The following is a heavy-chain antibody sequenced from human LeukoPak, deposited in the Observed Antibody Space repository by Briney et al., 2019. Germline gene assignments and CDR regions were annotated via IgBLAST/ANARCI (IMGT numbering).Heavy chain of an antibody. V-gene: IGHV3-30*04. CDR1: GFTFSSYA. Sequence: GGSLRLSCAASGFTFSSYAMHWVRQAPGKGLEWVAVISYDGSNKYYADSVKGRFTISRDNSKSTLYLQMNSLRAEDTAVYYCARDHIEYYDSPDDAFDIWGQGPMVTVSS. D-gene: IGHD3-3*01. CDR2: ISYDGSNK. J-gene: IGHJ3*02. CDR3: ARDHIEYYDSPDDAFDI.